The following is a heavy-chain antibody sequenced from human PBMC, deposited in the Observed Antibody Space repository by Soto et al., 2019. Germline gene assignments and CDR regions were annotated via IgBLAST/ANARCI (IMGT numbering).Heavy chain of an antibody. V-gene: IGHV4-4*02. J-gene: IGHJ4*02. CDR1: GGSISSTDS. CDR2: IYHSGST. Sequence: QVQLQESGPGLVKPSGTLSLTCAVSGGSISSTDSWSWVRQPPGKGLEWIGEIYHSGSTNYNPFPKSRVEISVYKAKNQWSLKHSSVTAADTAVYYGAGKYCYAWGSYNYWGQGTLVTVSS. CDR3: AGKYCYAWGSYNY. D-gene: IGHD3-10*01.